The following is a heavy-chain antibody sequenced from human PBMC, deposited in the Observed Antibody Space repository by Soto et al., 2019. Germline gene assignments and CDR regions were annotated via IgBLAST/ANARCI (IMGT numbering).Heavy chain of an antibody. CDR3: ARSSGTSYIWFDP. V-gene: IGHV1-18*01. CDR1: GYTFTNSG. Sequence: ASVKVSCKASGYTFTNSGVSWVRQAPGQGLEWMGWISTDNGNTNYAQHLQGRVSMTTDTSTSTAYMDVRSLRSDDTAVYYCARSSGTSYIWFDPWGQGTLVTVSS. J-gene: IGHJ5*02. D-gene: IGHD1-26*01. CDR2: ISTDNGNT.